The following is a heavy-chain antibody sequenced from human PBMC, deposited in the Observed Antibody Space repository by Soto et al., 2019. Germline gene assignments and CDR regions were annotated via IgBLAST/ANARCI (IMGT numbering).Heavy chain of an antibody. CDR1: GFTFSSYG. Sequence: QVQLVESGGGVVQPGRSLRLSCAASGFTFSSYGMHWVRQAPGKGLERVAVIWYDGSNKYYADSVKGRFTISRDNSKNALYLQMNSMRAEDTAVYYCARAPITMRMGGMDVWGQGSTVTVSS. D-gene: IGHD3-22*01. CDR3: ARAPITMRMGGMDV. CDR2: IWYDGSNK. J-gene: IGHJ6*02. V-gene: IGHV3-33*01.